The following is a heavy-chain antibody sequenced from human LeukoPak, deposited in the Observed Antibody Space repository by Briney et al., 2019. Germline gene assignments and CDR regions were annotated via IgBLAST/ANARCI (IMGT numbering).Heavy chain of an antibody. Sequence: GGSLRLSCAASGFSFSNYDMHWVRQAPGKGLEWVTFIRFDGTNNFYADSVKGRFTISRDNSKNTLYLQMNSLRAEDTAVYYCAREPDSSSDYYYYYMDVWGKGTTVTVSS. CDR3: AREPDSSSDYYYYYMDV. V-gene: IGHV3-30*02. D-gene: IGHD6-13*01. CDR1: GFSFSNYD. J-gene: IGHJ6*03. CDR2: IRFDGTNN.